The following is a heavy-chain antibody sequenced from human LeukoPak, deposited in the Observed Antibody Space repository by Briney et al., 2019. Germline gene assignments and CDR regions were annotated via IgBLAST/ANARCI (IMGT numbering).Heavy chain of an antibody. CDR2: IKHSGST. D-gene: IGHD6-13*01. CDR1: GGSFSGYY. Sequence: PSETLSLTCAVYGGSFSGYYWSWIRQPPGKGLEWIGEIKHSGSTNYNPSLKSRVTISVDTSKNQFSLKLSSVTAADTAVYYCARYSSSWLEYYFDYWGQGTLVTVSS. V-gene: IGHV4-34*01. J-gene: IGHJ4*02. CDR3: ARYSSSWLEYYFDY.